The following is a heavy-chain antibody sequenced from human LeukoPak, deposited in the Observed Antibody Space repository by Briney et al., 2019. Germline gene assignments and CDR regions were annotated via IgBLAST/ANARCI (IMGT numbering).Heavy chain of an antibody. CDR1: GGSISSYY. J-gene: IGHJ4*02. Sequence: PSETLSLTCTVSGGSISSYYWSWIRQPPGKGLEWIGYIYYSGSTNYNPSLKSRVTISVDTSKNQFSLKLSSVTAADTAVCYCARDSGIAVAGRFDYWGQGTLVTVSS. D-gene: IGHD6-19*01. V-gene: IGHV4-59*01. CDR3: ARDSGIAVAGRFDY. CDR2: IYYSGST.